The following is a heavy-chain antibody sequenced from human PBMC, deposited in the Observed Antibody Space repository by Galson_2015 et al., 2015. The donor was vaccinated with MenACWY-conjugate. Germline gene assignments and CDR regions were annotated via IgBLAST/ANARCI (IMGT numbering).Heavy chain of an antibody. CDR3: ARTGADFDY. CDR2: IYHSGST. J-gene: IGHJ4*02. CDR1: GGSISSTYW. Sequence: ETLSLTCAVSGGSISSTYWWRWVRQPPGKGLEWIGEIYHSGSTNYNPSLKSRVTISVDKSKNQFSLNLSSVTAADTAVYYCARTGADFDYWGQGTLVTVSS. D-gene: IGHD7-27*01. V-gene: IGHV4-4*02.